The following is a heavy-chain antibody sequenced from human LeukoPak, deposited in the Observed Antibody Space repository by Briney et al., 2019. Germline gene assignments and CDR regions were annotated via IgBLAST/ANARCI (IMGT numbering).Heavy chain of an antibody. V-gene: IGHV4-61*09. D-gene: IGHD6-13*01. Sequence: PSQTLSLTCTVSGDSISSGDYYWSWIRQPAGKGLEWIGEIYHSGSTNYNPSLKSRVTISVDKSKNQFSLKLSSVTAADTAVYYCASSGIAAAGPQNKYYYYYYMDVWGKGTTVTVSS. CDR2: IYHSGST. CDR3: ASSGIAAAGPQNKYYYYYYMDV. CDR1: GDSISSGDYY. J-gene: IGHJ6*03.